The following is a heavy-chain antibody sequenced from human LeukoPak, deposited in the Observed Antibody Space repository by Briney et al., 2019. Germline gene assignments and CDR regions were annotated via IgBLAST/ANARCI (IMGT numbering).Heavy chain of an antibody. V-gene: IGHV3-21*01. CDR3: ARGITMVRGVLNWFDP. J-gene: IGHJ5*02. CDR2: ISSSSSYI. D-gene: IGHD3-10*01. CDR1: GFTFSSYS. Sequence: GGSLRLSCAASGFTFSSYSMNWVRQAPGKGLEWVSSISSSSSYIYYADSVKGRFTISRDNAKNSLYLQMNSPRAEDTAVYYCARGITMVRGVLNWFDPWGQGTLVTVSS.